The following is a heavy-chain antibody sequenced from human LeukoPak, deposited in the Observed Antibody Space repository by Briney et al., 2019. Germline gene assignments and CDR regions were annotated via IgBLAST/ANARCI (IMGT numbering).Heavy chain of an antibody. CDR3: ARLGVGDHFHWYFDL. V-gene: IGHV3-53*01. J-gene: IGHJ2*01. CDR1: GFTVSTTY. D-gene: IGHD3-10*01. CDR2: LYSGSDT. Sequence: GGSLTLSCAASGFTVSTTYMTWVRQAPGKGLEWVSILYSGSDTYYADSVKGRFTISRDNSKNTLFLEMDSLRAEDTAVYYCARLGVGDHFHWYFDLWGRGTLVTVSS.